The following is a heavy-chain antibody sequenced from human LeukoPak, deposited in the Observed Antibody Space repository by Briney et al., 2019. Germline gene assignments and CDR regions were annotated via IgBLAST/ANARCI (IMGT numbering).Heavy chain of an antibody. J-gene: IGHJ4*02. D-gene: IGHD3-16*02. Sequence: GGSLRLSWAASGFTFSSYSMNWVRQAPGKGLEWVSSISSSSSYIYYADSVKGRFTISRDNAKNSLYLQMNSLRAEDTAVYYCARESYDYVWGSYRAHVDYWGQGTLVTVSS. CDR3: ARESYDYVWGSYRAHVDY. V-gene: IGHV3-21*01. CDR1: GFTFSSYS. CDR2: ISSSSSYI.